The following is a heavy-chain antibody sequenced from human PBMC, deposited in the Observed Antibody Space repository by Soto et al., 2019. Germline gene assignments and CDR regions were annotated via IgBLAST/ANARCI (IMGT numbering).Heavy chain of an antibody. CDR2: VKSSGT. CDR1: GASISTDEYH. Sequence: PSETLSLTCTVSGASISTDEYHWGWIRQPPGKGLEWVGGVKSSGTYYNPSLSRRITVSVDTSNNQFSLNLRSVAAADTATYYRVILGDSWGQGALVTVSS. CDR3: VILGDS. J-gene: IGHJ4*02. D-gene: IGHD3-10*01. V-gene: IGHV4-39*01.